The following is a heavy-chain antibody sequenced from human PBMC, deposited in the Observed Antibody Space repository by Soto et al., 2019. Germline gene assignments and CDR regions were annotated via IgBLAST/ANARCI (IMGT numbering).Heavy chain of an antibody. CDR1: GYTFTSYD. CDR2: MSPKTANT. V-gene: IGHV1-8*01. D-gene: IGHD7-27*01. CDR3: TGGPPNWGFDS. J-gene: IGHJ5*01. Sequence: ASVKVSCKASGYTFTSYDINWVRQTAGQGLEWMGWMSPKTANTGYAQKFQDRVTMTRSTSISTAYMELSSLTSEDTAVYYCTGGPPNWGFDSWGQGPPVTVSS.